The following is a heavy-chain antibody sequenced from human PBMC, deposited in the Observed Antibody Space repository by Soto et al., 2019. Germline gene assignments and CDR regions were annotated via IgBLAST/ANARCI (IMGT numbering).Heavy chain of an antibody. CDR2: IWYDGSNK. CDR3: ARGIQWDPNYFDY. J-gene: IGHJ4*02. D-gene: IGHD1-26*01. CDR1: GFTFGSYG. Sequence: PGGSLRLSCAASGFTFGSYGMHWVRQAPGKGLEWVAVIWYDGSNKYYADSVKGRFTISRDNSKNTLYLQMNSLRAEDTAVYYCARGIQWDPNYFDYWGQGTLVTVSS. V-gene: IGHV3-33*01.